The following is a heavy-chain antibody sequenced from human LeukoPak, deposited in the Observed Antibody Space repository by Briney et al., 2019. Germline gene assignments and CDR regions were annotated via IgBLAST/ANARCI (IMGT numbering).Heavy chain of an antibody. CDR3: RSDYDGAYYFDY. V-gene: IGHV3-48*02. D-gene: IGHD5-12*01. CDR2: ISSSSSTI. CDR1: GFTFSSYS. J-gene: IGHJ4*02. Sequence: GGSLRLSCAASGFTFSSYSMNWVRQAPGKGLEWVSYISSSSSTIYYADSVRGRFTISRDNAKNSLYLQMNSLRDEDTAVYYCRSDYDGAYYFDYWGQGTLVTVSS.